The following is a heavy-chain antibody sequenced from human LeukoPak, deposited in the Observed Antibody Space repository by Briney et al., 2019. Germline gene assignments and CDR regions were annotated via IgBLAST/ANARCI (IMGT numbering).Heavy chain of an antibody. CDR2: INPSGGST. CDR3: ARGARIAAAGSDRNWFDP. Sequence: GASVKVSCKPSGYTFTSYYMHWVRQAPAQGLEWMGIINPSGGSTSYAQKFQGRVTMTRDTSTSTVYMELSSLRSEDTAVYYCARGARIAAAGSDRNWFDPWGQGTLVTVSS. CDR1: GYTFTSYY. V-gene: IGHV1-46*01. D-gene: IGHD6-13*01. J-gene: IGHJ5*02.